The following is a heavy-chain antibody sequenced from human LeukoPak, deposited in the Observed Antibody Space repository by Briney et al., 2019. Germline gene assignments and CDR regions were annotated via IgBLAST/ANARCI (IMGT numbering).Heavy chain of an antibody. Sequence: SQTLSLTCTVSGGSISSGGDYWNWIRQHPGNGLEWIGYIYYSGNTYYIPRMKSRLIISADPSENHFSLKLSSVTAADTAVYSCERARQKGGSGSYYPLNYFDQWGQGTLVTVPS. CDR1: GGSISSGGDY. CDR3: ERARQKGGSGSYYPLNYFDQ. J-gene: IGHJ4*02. V-gene: IGHV4-31*03. D-gene: IGHD3-10*01. CDR2: IYYSGNT.